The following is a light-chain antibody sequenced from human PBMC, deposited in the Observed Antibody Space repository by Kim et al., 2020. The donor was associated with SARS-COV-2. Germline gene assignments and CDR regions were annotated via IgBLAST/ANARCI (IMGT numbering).Light chain of an antibody. Sequence: SPGDRATLSCRVSQDVGVDLAWYQQRPGQAPRLLIYHESTRATDVPARFSGSGSGTDFTLTITSLQSEDFVFYYCHQYNTRPPWTFGQGTKVDIK. J-gene: IGKJ1*01. CDR3: HQYNTRPPWT. CDR2: HES. V-gene: IGKV3-15*01. CDR1: QDVGVD.